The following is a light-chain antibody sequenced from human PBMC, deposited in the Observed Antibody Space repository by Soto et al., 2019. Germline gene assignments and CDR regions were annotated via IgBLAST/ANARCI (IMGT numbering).Light chain of an antibody. CDR2: GAS. CDR3: QQYNNWPPLT. J-gene: IGKJ4*01. V-gene: IGKV3-15*01. Sequence: EIVMTQSPATLSVSPGERATLSCRARQSVSSNLAWYRQKPGQAPRLLIYGASSRATGIPARFSGSGSGTEFTLIISSLQSEDFAVYYCQQYNNWPPLTFGGGTKVEIK. CDR1: QSVSSN.